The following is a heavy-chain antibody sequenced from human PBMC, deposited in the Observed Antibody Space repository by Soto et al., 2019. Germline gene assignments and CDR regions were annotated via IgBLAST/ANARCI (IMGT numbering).Heavy chain of an antibody. J-gene: IGHJ4*02. Sequence: PGESLKISCKGSGYSFTTYWIGWVRQMPGKGLEWMGIIYPGDSDTRYSPSFQGQVTISADKSISTAYLQWSSLKASDTAMYYCATGRGYCSGGACYNAGTFDYWGQGTLVTVSS. CDR3: ATGRGYCSGGACYNAGTFDY. CDR1: GYSFTTYW. CDR2: IYPGDSDT. V-gene: IGHV5-51*01. D-gene: IGHD2-15*01.